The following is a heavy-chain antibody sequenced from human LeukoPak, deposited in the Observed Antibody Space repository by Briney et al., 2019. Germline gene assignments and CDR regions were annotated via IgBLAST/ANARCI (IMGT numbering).Heavy chain of an antibody. CDR1: GGSISSYF. D-gene: IGHD1-26*01. J-gene: IGHJ4*02. CDR3: ARDTGVATSGSPVGY. V-gene: IGHV4-59*01. Sequence: PSETLSLTCTVSGGSISSYFWNWVRQPPGKGLEWIGYISNSGGTNYNPSLKSRVTMSVDTSKDQFSLLLTSVTAADTAVYYCARDTGVATSGSPVGYWGQGTLVTISS. CDR2: ISNSGGT.